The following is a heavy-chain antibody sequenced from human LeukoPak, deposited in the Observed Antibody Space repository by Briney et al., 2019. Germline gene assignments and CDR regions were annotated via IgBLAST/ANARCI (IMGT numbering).Heavy chain of an antibody. CDR1: GFTFSSYT. CDR3: ARATWDPNYYYYMDV. D-gene: IGHD1-26*01. Sequence: PGGSLRLSCAASGFTFSSYTMKWARQAPGKGLEWVSSISSSSSYIYYVDSVKGRFTISRDNAKNSLFLQMNSLRAEDTAVYFCARATWDPNYYYYMDVWGKGTTVTISS. CDR2: ISSSSSYI. V-gene: IGHV3-21*01. J-gene: IGHJ6*03.